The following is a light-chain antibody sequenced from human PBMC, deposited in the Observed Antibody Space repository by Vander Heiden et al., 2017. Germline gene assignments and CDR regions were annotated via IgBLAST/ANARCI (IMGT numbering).Light chain of an antibody. CDR2: RAS. J-gene: IGKJ4*01. Sequence: EVVMTQSPATLSVSPGDRATLSCRASQNINQNLAWFQQKPGPTPRLLIYRASRRATGLPVRFSGSASGTEFNLTISDLQSEDFAVYYCQQYNSWPLFTFGGGTKVEI. CDR1: QNINQN. CDR3: QQYNSWPLFT. V-gene: IGKV3-15*01.